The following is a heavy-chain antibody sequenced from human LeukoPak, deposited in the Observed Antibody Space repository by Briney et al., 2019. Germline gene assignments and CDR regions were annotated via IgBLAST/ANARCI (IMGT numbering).Heavy chain of an antibody. CDR2: INHSGST. J-gene: IGHJ6*04. CDR3: VGSGLDV. V-gene: IGHV4-34*01. CDR1: GGSFSGYY. Sequence: SETLSLTCAVYGGSFSGYYWSWIRQPPGKGLEWIGEINHSGSTNYNPSLKSRVTISVDTSKNQFSLKLSSVTAADTAAYYCVGSGLDVWGKGTTVTVSS. D-gene: IGHD6-19*01.